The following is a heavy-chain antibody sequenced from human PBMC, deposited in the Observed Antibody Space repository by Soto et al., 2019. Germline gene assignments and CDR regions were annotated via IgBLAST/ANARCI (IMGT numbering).Heavy chain of an antibody. V-gene: IGHV3-53*01. CDR1: GFTVSSNY. D-gene: IGHD3-10*01. CDR3: AGDLSGSGSFV. CDR2: IYSGGNT. J-gene: IGHJ4*02. Sequence: EVQLVESGGGLIHPGGSLRLSCAASGFTVSSNYMTWVRQAPGKGLEWVAVIYSGGNTYYADPVKGRFTICRDSFKNTLPLQMNSLRAEDRALYHGAGDLSGSGSFVWGQGTLVTVSS.